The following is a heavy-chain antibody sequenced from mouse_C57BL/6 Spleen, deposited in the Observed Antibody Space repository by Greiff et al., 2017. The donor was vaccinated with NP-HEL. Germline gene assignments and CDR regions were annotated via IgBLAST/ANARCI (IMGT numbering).Heavy chain of an antibody. CDR2: INPNNGGT. D-gene: IGHD1-1*01. Sequence: VQLQQSGPELVKPGASVKISCKASGYTFTDYYMNWVKQSHGKSLEWIGDINPNNGGTSYNQKFKGKATLTVDKSSSTAYMELRSLTSEDSAVYYCARSDTTVVAPDYYAMDYWGQGTSVTVSS. V-gene: IGHV1-26*01. CDR1: GYTFTDYY. CDR3: ARSDTTVVAPDYYAMDY. J-gene: IGHJ4*01.